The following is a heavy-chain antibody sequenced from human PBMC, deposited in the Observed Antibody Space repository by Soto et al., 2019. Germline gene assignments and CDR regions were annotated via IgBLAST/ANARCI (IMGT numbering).Heavy chain of an antibody. V-gene: IGHV4-59*01. CDR3: AREGITVDSYYYYGMDV. CDR1: GGSISSYY. D-gene: IGHD1-20*01. J-gene: IGHJ6*02. Sequence: QVQLQESGPGLVKPSETLSLTCTVSGGSISSYYWSWIRQPPGKGLEWIGYIYYSGSTNYNPSLKSRVTISVDTSKNQFSLKLSSVTAADTAVYYCAREGITVDSYYYYGMDVWGQGTTVTVSS. CDR2: IYYSGST.